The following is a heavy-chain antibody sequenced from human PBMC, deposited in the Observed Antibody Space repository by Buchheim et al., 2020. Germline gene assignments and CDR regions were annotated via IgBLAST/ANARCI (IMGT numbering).Heavy chain of an antibody. CDR3: ARPLLKWLVIDY. J-gene: IGHJ4*02. D-gene: IGHD3-3*01. CDR1: GFTFSSYW. Sequence: EVQLVESGGGLVQPGGSLRLSCAASGFTFSSYWMSWVRQAPGKGLEWVANIKQDGREKYYVDSVKGRFTISRDKAKNPLYMQMNSLRAEDTAVYYFARPLLKWLVIDYWGQGTL. CDR2: IKQDGREK. V-gene: IGHV3-7*01.